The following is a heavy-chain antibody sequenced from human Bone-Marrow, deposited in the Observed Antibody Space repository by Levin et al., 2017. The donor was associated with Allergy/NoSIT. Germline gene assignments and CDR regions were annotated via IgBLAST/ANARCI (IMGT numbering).Heavy chain of an antibody. V-gene: IGHV3-23*01. CDR3: AKGCSICSGGSCYSGLDY. Sequence: SCAASGFTFSSYAMSWVRQAPGKGLEWVSAISGSGGSTYYADSVKGRFTISRDNSKNTLYLQMNSLRAEDTAVYYCAKGCSICSGGSCYSGLDYWGQGTLVTVSS. CDR2: ISGSGGST. J-gene: IGHJ4*02. CDR1: GFTFSSYA. D-gene: IGHD2-15*01.